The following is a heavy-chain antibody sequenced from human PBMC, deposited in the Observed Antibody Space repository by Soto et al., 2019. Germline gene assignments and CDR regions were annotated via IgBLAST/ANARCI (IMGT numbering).Heavy chain of an antibody. CDR2: INPNSGGT. D-gene: IGHD2-8*01. CDR1: GYTFTGYY. J-gene: IGHJ4*02. V-gene: IGHV1-2*04. CDR3: AVLGYCTNGVCYGTKNFDY. Sequence: GASVKVSCKASGYTFTGYYMHWVRQAPGQGHEWKGWINPNSGGTNYAQKFQGWVTMTRDTSISTAYMELSRLRSDDTAVYYCAVLGYCTNGVCYGTKNFDYWGQGTLVTSPQ.